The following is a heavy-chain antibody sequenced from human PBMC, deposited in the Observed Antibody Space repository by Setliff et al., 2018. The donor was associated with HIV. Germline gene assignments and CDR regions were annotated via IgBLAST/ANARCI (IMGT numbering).Heavy chain of an antibody. D-gene: IGHD4-17*01. J-gene: IGHJ4*02. CDR2: IYTSGST. CDR3: ARDSYGGNFLFDY. Sequence: SETLSLTCTVSGGSISSGSYYWNWIRQPAGKGLEWIGHIYTSGSTNYNPSLKSRVTISVDTSKNQFSLKLTSVTAADTAVYYCARDSYGGNFLFDYWGQGTLVTVSS. CDR1: GGSISSGSYY. V-gene: IGHV4-61*09.